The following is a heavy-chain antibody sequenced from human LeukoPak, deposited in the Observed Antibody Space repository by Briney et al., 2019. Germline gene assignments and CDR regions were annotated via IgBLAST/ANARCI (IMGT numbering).Heavy chain of an antibody. V-gene: IGHV3-7*03. Sequence: GGSLRLSCAASGFMFSSNWMSWVRLAPGKGREWVANIKEDGTETYYVDSVRGRFTISRDNAKNSLYLQMNSLRVEDTAVYYCAKEGRSLQTYWGQGTLVTVSS. CDR3: AKEGRSLQTY. CDR1: GFMFSSNW. D-gene: IGHD5-24*01. J-gene: IGHJ4*02. CDR2: IKEDGTET.